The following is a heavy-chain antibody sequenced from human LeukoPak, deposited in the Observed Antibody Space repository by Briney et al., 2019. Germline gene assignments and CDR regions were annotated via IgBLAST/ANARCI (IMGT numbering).Heavy chain of an antibody. CDR3: ARVSYNWSPKTNDY. J-gene: IGHJ4*02. V-gene: IGHV3-30-3*01. CDR1: GFTFSSYA. Sequence: PGGSLRLSCAASGFTFSSYAMHWVRQAPGKGLEWVAVISYDGSNKYYADSVKGRFTISRDNSKNTLYLQMNSLRAEDTAVYYCARVSYNWSPKTNDYWGQGTLVTVSS. CDR2: ISYDGSNK. D-gene: IGHD1-20*01.